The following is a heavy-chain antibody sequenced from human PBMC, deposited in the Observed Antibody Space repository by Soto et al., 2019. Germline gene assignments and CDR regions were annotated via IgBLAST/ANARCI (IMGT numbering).Heavy chain of an antibody. CDR2: VAQSGFT. V-gene: IGHV4-4*02. J-gene: IGHJ4*02. CDR1: NGSMTSSLW. Sequence: QLQLQESGPGLVKPSGTLSLTCTVSNGSMTSSLWWSWVRQSPGKGLEWIGEVAQSGFTSYNPSLKSRLTISQDRSNNQFSLRLTSVTAADTAVYYCARNRYGSYDFDSWGQGTLVTVSS. D-gene: IGHD5-12*01. CDR3: ARNRYGSYDFDS.